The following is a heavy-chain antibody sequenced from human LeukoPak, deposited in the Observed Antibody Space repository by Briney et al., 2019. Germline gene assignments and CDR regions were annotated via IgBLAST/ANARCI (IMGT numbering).Heavy chain of an antibody. J-gene: IGHJ6*02. Sequence: SETLSFTCTVSGGSFSSYYGSWFGRPPGKGLEWIGYIYNRGRTNYNPSLRSRVTISVDTSKNQFSLKLSSVTAADTAVYYCARTGGYCSGGSCYRRYYYYYYGMDVWGQGTTVTVSS. V-gene: IGHV4-59*01. CDR2: IYNRGRT. D-gene: IGHD2-15*01. CDR1: GGSFSSYY. CDR3: ARTGGYCSGGSCYRRYYYYYYGMDV.